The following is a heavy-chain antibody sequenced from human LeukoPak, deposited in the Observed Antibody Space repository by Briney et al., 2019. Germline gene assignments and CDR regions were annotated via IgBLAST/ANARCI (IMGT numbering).Heavy chain of an antibody. D-gene: IGHD2-15*01. CDR1: GGSINNSY. CDR2: IYTRGST. CDR3: ARGRYCSADICSGGDAFDI. J-gene: IGHJ3*02. V-gene: IGHV4-4*07. Sequence: SETLSLTCTVSGGSINNSYCSWIRQPAGKGLEWIGRIYTRGSTNYNPSLKSRVTMSVDTSKNQFFLKLSSVAAADTAVYYCARGRYCSADICSGGDAFDIWGQGTMVSVSS.